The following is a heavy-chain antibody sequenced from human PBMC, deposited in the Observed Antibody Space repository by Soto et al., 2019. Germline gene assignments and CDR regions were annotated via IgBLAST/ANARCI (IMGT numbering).Heavy chain of an antibody. CDR3: ATNMATVTASYYYYYMDV. CDR1: GYTLTELS. CDR2: FDPEDGET. J-gene: IGHJ6*03. Sequence: QVQLVQSGAEVKKPGASVKVSCKVSGYTLTELSMHWVRQAPGKGLEWMGGFDPEDGETIYAQKFQGRVTMTEDTSTDTAYMELSSLRSEDTAVYYCATNMATVTASYYYYYMDVWGKGTTVTVSS. V-gene: IGHV1-24*01. D-gene: IGHD4-17*01.